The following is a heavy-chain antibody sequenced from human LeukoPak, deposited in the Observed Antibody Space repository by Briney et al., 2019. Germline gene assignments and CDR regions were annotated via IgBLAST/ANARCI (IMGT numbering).Heavy chain of an antibody. V-gene: IGHV3-33*01. CDR3: AIHSEQQLANY. Sequence: TGGSLRLSCAASGFTFSNYGMNWVRQAPGKGLEWVAIIWSDGSNKYYADSVKGRFTISRDNSKNTLFLQMSSLRAEDTAVYYCAIHSEQQLANYWGQRTLVTVSS. CDR2: IWSDGSNK. J-gene: IGHJ4*02. D-gene: IGHD6-13*01. CDR1: GFTFSNYG.